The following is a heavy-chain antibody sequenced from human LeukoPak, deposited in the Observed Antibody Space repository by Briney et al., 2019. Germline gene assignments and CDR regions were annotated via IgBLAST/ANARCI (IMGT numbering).Heavy chain of an antibody. CDR3: AVDCSSNTCYGQSAFDI. J-gene: IGHJ3*02. CDR2: ISSGGSRT. V-gene: IGHV3-23*01. D-gene: IGHD2-2*01. Sequence: GGSLRLSCAASGFTFSSYAMDWVSQAPGKGLEWVSAISSGGSRTYFADSVKGRFTSSRDNSKNTLYLQMNSLRAEDTAVYYCAVDCSSNTCYGQSAFDIWGQGTMVTVSS. CDR1: GFTFSSYA.